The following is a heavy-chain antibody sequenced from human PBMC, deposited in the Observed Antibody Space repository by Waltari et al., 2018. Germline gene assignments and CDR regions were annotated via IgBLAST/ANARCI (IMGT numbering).Heavy chain of an antibody. V-gene: IGHV1-2*06. CDR1: GYSFTDNY. Sequence: QVQLVQSGAEVKKSGASVKVSCKASGYSFTDNYIHWVRQAPGQGLEGRGRINPKSGGTKYAQRFQGRVTMTRDTSISTAYMEVSRLRSDDTAVYYCARDRGVGATSDAFDVWGQGTMVAVSS. J-gene: IGHJ3*01. CDR3: ARDRGVGATSDAFDV. CDR2: INPKSGGT. D-gene: IGHD1-26*01.